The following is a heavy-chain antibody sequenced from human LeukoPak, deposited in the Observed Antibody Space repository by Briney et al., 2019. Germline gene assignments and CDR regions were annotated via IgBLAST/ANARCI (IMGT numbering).Heavy chain of an antibody. CDR1: GGSISSHY. CDR2: FYYSGST. CDR3: TRLLDNDISGYPDTFDL. Sequence: PSETLSLTCTVSGGSISSHYWSWIRQPPGKGPEWIGYFYYSGSTNYNPSFQSRVTISVDTSKNHFSLKLTSVTAADTAVYYCTRLLDNDISGYPDTFDLWGQGTMVTVSS. D-gene: IGHD3-22*01. V-gene: IGHV4-59*11. J-gene: IGHJ3*01.